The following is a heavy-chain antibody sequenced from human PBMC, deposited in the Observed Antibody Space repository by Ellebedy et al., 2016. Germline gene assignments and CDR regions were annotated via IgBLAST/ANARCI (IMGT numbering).Heavy chain of an antibody. CDR3: ARGRPIIAAAGRPAHSNWFDP. V-gene: IGHV1-18*04. CDR2: ISAYNGNT. D-gene: IGHD6-13*01. Sequence: ASVKVSCXASGYTFTSYGISWVRQAPGQGLEWMGWISAYNGNTNYAQKLQGRVTMTTDTSTSTAYMELRSLRSDDTAVYYCARGRPIIAAAGRPAHSNWFDPWGQGTLVTVSS. CDR1: GYTFTSYG. J-gene: IGHJ5*02.